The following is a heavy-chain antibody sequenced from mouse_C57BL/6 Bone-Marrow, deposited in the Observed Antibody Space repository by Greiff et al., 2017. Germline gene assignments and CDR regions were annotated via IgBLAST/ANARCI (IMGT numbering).Heavy chain of an antibody. CDR1: GYTFTSYG. J-gene: IGHJ3*01. CDR2: IYPRSGNT. V-gene: IGHV1-81*01. CDR3: ARWAGYCGFAY. Sequence: QVQLQQSGAELARPGASVKLSCKASGYTFTSYGISWVKQRTGQGLEWIGEIYPRSGNTYYNEKFKGKATLTAEKSSSTAYMELRSLTSEDAAVYFCARWAGYCGFAYWGKGTMVTVSA.